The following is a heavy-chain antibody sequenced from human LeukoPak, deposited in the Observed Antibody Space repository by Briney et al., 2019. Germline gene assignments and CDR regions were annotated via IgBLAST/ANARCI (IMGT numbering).Heavy chain of an antibody. J-gene: IGHJ4*02. CDR2: IYTSGST. Sequence: SETLSLTCTVSGGSISSYYWSWIRQPAGKGLEWIGRIYTSGSTNYNPSLKSRVTMSVDTSKNQISLKLSSVTAADTAVYYCAREIGDYYDSSGYRTYYFDYWGQGTLVTVSS. V-gene: IGHV4-4*07. D-gene: IGHD3-22*01. CDR3: AREIGDYYDSSGYRTYYFDY. CDR1: GGSISSYY.